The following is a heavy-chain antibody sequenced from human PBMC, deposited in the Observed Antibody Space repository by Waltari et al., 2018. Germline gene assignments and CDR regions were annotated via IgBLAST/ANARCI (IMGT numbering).Heavy chain of an antibody. J-gene: IGHJ4*02. Sequence: QVQLVQSGAEVKKPGSSVKVSCNDSGGTFSSSPITGVRQAPGQGLEWMGGIIPILGIANYAQKFQGRVTITADESTSTAYMELSSLRSEDTAVYYCARALEYWFDYWGQGTLVTVSS. CDR2: IIPILGIA. D-gene: IGHD6-6*01. V-gene: IGHV1-69*04. CDR3: ARALEYWFDY. CDR1: GGTFSSSP.